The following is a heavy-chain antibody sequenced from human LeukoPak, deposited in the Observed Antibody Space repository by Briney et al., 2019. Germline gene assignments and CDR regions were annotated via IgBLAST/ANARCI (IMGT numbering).Heavy chain of an antibody. CDR2: ISYDGSNK. CDR1: GFTFSSYA. Sequence: GGSLRLSCAASGFTFSSYAMHWVRQAPGKGLERVAVISYDGSNKYYADSVKGRFTISRDNSKNTLYLQMNSLRAEDTAVYYCMTTQTTLGYHLDYWGQGTLVTVSS. J-gene: IGHJ4*02. V-gene: IGHV3-30-3*01. CDR3: MTTQTTLGYHLDY. D-gene: IGHD4-11*01.